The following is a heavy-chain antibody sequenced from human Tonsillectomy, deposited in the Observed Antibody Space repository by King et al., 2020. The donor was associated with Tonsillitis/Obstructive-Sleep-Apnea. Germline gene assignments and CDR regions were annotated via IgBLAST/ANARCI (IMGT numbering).Heavy chain of an antibody. Sequence: VQLVESGGDLVQPGRSLRLSCTASGFIFGDYGMSWVRQAPGKGLEWVAFIKSKTYGGTTHYGASVEGRFTISRDDSEGIAFLQMNSLKTEDTGVYYCTRDSVIDARYRGVDVWGQGTTVTVSS. V-gene: IGHV3-49*04. D-gene: IGHD1-26*01. CDR2: IKSKTYGGTT. J-gene: IGHJ6*02. CDR1: GFIFGDYG. CDR3: TRDSVIDARYRGVDV.